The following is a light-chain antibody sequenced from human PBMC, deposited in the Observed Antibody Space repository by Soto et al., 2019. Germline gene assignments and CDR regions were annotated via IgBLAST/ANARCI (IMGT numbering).Light chain of an antibody. CDR3: QQRHNWPLT. CDR2: DTS. CDR1: ETISTY. V-gene: IGKV3-11*01. Sequence: EIVLTQSPATLSLSPGERATLSCRASETISTYVAWYQQKPGQAPRLFIYDTSKRATGIPARFSGSGSGTDFTLTISSLEPEDFSVYYCQQRHNWPLTFGGGTKVEI. J-gene: IGKJ4*01.